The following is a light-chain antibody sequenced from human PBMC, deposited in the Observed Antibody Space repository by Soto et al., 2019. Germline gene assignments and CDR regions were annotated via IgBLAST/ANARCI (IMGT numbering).Light chain of an antibody. CDR3: PQYASSPRT. Sequence: IVLTQSPGTLSLSPGERATLFCRASQSITTSQLAWYQQKPGQAPRVLIFGASNRATGIPDRFSGSGSGTAFNLTISRLVTEDFAIYYGPQYASSPRTFGRGTTVEIK. V-gene: IGKV3-20*01. J-gene: IGKJ1*01. CDR1: QSITTSQ. CDR2: GAS.